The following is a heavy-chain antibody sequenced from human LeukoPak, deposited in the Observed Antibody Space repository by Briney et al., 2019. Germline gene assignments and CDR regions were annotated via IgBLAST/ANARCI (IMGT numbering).Heavy chain of an antibody. D-gene: IGHD6-13*01. CDR2: INHSGST. V-gene: IGHV4-34*01. Sequence: SETLSLTCAVYGGSFSGYYWSWIRQPPGKGLEWIGEINHSGSTNYNPSLKSRVTISVDTSKNQFSLKLSSVTAADTAVYYCARHSMFRAAADFDYWGQGTLVTVSS. CDR1: GGSFSGYY. CDR3: ARHSMFRAAADFDY. J-gene: IGHJ4*02.